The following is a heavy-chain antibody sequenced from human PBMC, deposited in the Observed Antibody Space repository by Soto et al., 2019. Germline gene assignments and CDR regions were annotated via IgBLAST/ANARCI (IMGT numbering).Heavy chain of an antibody. D-gene: IGHD6-19*01. CDR2: ISGYNGKT. Sequence: QVQLVQSGAEVKKRGASVKVSCKASGYMFNSYGMSWLRQAPGQGLEWIGWISGYNGKTDLAQKFQGRVTMTTEASTSTVYMELTILRFDDTALYYCSRDETYTAGWYFEHWGQGTLVTVPS. V-gene: IGHV1-18*01. J-gene: IGHJ4*02. CDR3: SRDETYTAGWYFEH. CDR1: GYMFNSYG.